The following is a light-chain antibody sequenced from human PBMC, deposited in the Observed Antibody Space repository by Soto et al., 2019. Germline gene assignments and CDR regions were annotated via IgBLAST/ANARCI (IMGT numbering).Light chain of an antibody. Sequence: EIVMTQSPATLSVSPGEGATVSCRAIQSVSSHLAWYQHKPGQAPRLLFYDASTRATGIPARFSGSGSGTDFTLTISRLEPEDFAVFYCQHYDSLPITFGQGTRLEIK. CDR2: DAS. V-gene: IGKV3-15*01. CDR1: QSVSSH. CDR3: QHYDSLPIT. J-gene: IGKJ5*01.